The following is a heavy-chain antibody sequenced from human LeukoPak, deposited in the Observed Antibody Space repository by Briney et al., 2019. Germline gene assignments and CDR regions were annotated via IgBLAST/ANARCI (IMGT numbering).Heavy chain of an antibody. D-gene: IGHD1-20*01. Sequence: SVKVSCKSSGGTFSSHTISWVRQAPGQGLEWMGRIIPILGVPNYAQRFQGRVTITADKSTSTVYMALSSLRSEDTAVYFCARVGAVTGTFDYWGQGTLVTVSS. CDR3: ARVGAVTGTFDY. J-gene: IGHJ4*02. V-gene: IGHV1-69*02. CDR2: IIPILGVP. CDR1: GGTFSSHT.